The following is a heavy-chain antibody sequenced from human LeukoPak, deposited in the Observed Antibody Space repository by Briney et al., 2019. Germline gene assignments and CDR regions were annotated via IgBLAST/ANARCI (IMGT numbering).Heavy chain of an antibody. CDR1: GYTFTGHY. CDR2: INPNSGVT. J-gene: IGHJ6*02. Sequence: ASVKVSCKASGYTFTGHYMHWVRQAPGQGREWRGWINPNSGVTNYAQKFQGRVTVTRDTSISTAYMELSRLSYDDTAVYYCAREHCSGGSCYISYYYYYGMDVWGQGTTVTVSS. CDR3: AREHCSGGSCYISYYYYYGMDV. D-gene: IGHD2-15*01. V-gene: IGHV1-2*02.